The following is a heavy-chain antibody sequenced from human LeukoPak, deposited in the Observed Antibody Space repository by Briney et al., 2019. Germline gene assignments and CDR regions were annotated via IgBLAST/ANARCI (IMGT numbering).Heavy chain of an antibody. V-gene: IGHV3-33*06. CDR1: GFTFRSYG. D-gene: IGHD3-22*01. Sequence: PGRSLRLSCAASGFTFRSYGMHWVRQAPGKGLEWVAVIWYDGSNKYYADSVKGRLTISRDNSKNTLYLQMNRLRAEDTAVYYCAKFRYYYDSSGSGIDYWGQGTLVTVSS. CDR3: AKFRYYYDSSGSGIDY. J-gene: IGHJ4*02. CDR2: IWYDGSNK.